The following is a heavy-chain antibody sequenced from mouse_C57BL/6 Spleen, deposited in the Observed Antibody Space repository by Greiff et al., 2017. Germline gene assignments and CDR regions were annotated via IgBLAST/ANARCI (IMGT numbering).Heavy chain of an antibody. CDR1: GYNIKDDY. CDR2: IDPENGDT. CDR3: TTEGLPLKACAY. J-gene: IGHJ3*01. D-gene: IGHD1-3*01. Sequence: VQLQQSGAELVRPGASVKLSCTASGYNIKDDYMHWVKPRPEQGLEWIGWIDPENGDTEYASKFQGKATLTADTSSNSAYLQLSVLASEDTVVYYCTTEGLPLKACAYWGQGTRVTVSA. V-gene: IGHV14-4*01.